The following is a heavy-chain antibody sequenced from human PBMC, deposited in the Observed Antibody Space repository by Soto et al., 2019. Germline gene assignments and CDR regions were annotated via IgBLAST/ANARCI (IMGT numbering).Heavy chain of an antibody. V-gene: IGHV3-30*18. Sequence: SLRLSCAASGFTFSSYGMHWVRQAPGKGLEWVAVISYDGSNKYYADSVKGRFTISRDNPWNTLYLQMNSLRAEDTAVYYCAKDQYSGSYGGFDYWGQGTLVTVSS. CDR1: GFTFSSYG. CDR3: AKDQYSGSYGGFDY. D-gene: IGHD1-26*01. CDR2: ISYDGSNK. J-gene: IGHJ4*02.